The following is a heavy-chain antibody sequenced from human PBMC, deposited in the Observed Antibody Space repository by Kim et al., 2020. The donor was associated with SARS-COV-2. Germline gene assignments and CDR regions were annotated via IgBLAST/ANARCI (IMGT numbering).Heavy chain of an antibody. Sequence: GGSLRLFCAASGFTVSSNYMSWLRQAPGKGLEWLSVIYSGDKTYYVESVKGRLTISRDNSKNTLYLQMSSLRVEDTAVYYCATTLAAAGVVWGQGTLVTV. J-gene: IGHJ4*02. CDR2: IYSGDKT. CDR1: GFTVSSNY. D-gene: IGHD6-13*01. V-gene: IGHV3-66*01. CDR3: ATTLAAAGVV.